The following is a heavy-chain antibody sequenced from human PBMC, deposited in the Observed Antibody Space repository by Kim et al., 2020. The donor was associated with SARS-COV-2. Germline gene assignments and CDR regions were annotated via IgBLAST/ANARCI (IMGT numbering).Heavy chain of an antibody. CDR2: IIPIFGTA. V-gene: IGHV1-69*13. CDR3: ARGRWIHPTSGAHYFDY. CDR1: GGTFSSYA. D-gene: IGHD5-18*01. J-gene: IGHJ4*02. Sequence: SVKVSCKASGGTFSSYAISWVRQAPGQGLEWMGGIIPIFGTANYAQKFQGRVTITADESTSTAYMELSSLRSEDTAVYYCARGRWIHPTSGAHYFDYWGQGTLVTVSS.